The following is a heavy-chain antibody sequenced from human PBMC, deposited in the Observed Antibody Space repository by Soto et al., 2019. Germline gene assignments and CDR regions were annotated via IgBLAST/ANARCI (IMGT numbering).Heavy chain of an antibody. Sequence: SETLSLTCTVSGGSVSSGSYYWSWIRQPPGKGLEWIGYIYYSGSTNYNPSLKSRVTISVDTSKNQFSLKLSSVTAADTAVYYCARVVRDGYNWYYFDYWGQGTMVTVSS. J-gene: IGHJ4*02. D-gene: IGHD5-12*01. CDR3: ARVVRDGYNWYYFDY. CDR1: GGSVSSGSYY. V-gene: IGHV4-61*01. CDR2: IYYSGST.